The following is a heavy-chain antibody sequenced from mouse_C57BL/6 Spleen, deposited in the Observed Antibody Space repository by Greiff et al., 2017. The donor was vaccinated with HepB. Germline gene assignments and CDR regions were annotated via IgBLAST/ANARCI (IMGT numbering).Heavy chain of an antibody. CDR3: ARTGEYVEGFAY. Sequence: QVQLQQPGAELVKPGASVKLSCKASGYTFTSYWMHWVKQRPGQGLEWIGMIQPNSGSTNYNEKFKSKATLTVDKSTSTAYMQLSSLTSEDSAVYYCARTGEYVEGFAYWGQVTLVTVSA. V-gene: IGHV1-64*01. J-gene: IGHJ3*01. CDR1: GYTFTSYW. CDR2: IQPNSGST. D-gene: IGHD2-13*01.